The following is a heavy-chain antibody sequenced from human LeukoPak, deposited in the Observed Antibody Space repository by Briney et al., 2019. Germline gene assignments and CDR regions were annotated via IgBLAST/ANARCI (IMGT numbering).Heavy chain of an antibody. J-gene: IGHJ6*04. V-gene: IGHV4-34*01. D-gene: IGHD2-2*01. CDR2: INHSGST. Sequence: SETLSLTCAVYGGSSSGYYWSWIRQPPGKGLEWIGEINHSGSTNYNPSLKSRVTISVDTSKNQFSLKLSSVTAADTAVYYCATTAGYCSSTSCPPGYGMDVWGKGTTVTVSS. CDR3: ATTAGYCSSTSCPPGYGMDV. CDR1: GGSSSGYY.